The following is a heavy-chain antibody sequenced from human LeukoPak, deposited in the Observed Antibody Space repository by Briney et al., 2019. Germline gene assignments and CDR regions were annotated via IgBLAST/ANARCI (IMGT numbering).Heavy chain of an antibody. J-gene: IGHJ3*02. V-gene: IGHV1-2*06. Sequence: EASVKVSCKTSGDTFTGYYMHWVRQAPGQGLEWMGRINPNSGGTNYAQKFQGRVTMTRDTSINTAYMELRRLRSDDTAVYYCARGRITLFGVVMGYAFDIWGQGTMVIVSS. CDR2: INPNSGGT. D-gene: IGHD3-3*01. CDR3: ARGRITLFGVVMGYAFDI. CDR1: GDTFTGYY.